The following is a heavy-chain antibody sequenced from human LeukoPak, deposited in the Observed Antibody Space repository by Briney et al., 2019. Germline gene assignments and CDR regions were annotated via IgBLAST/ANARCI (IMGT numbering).Heavy chain of an antibody. CDR1: GYTFTSYH. CDR3: ARGLGMLDSFDY. V-gene: IGHV1-46*01. CDR2: INPSGGST. Sequence: GASVKVSCKGSGYTFTSYHMHWVRQAPGQGLEWMGIINPSGGSTSHAQKFQGRVTMTRDTSTSTVYMELSSLRSEDTAVYYCARGLGMLDSFDYWGQGTLVTVSS. D-gene: IGHD2-8*01. J-gene: IGHJ4*02.